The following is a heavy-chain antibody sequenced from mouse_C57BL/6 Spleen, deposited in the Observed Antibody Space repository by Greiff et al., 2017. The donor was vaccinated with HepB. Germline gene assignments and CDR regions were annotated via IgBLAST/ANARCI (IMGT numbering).Heavy chain of an antibody. D-gene: IGHD1-1*01. CDR3: AREGTTVVTDY. CDR2: IYPGDGDT. V-gene: IGHV1-82*01. J-gene: IGHJ2*01. CDR1: GYAFSSSW. Sequence: VQLQQSGPELVKPGASVKISCKASGYAFSSSWMNWVKQRPGKGLEWIGRIYPGDGDTNYNGKFKGKATLTADKSSSTAYMQLSSLTSEDSAVYFSAREGTTVVTDYWGQGTTLTVSS.